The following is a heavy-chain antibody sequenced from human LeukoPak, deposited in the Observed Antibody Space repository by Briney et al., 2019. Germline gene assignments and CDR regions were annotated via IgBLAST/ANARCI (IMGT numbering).Heavy chain of an antibody. CDR3: ARYYCSSTTCYYFDY. CDR1: SGSXSXXX. V-gene: IGHV4-59*01. Sequence: SGSXSXXXXSWVRXPPGXXLXWXGYIHYSGSTNYNTSLKRRVTISVDTCKKQFSLKLRSVTAADTAVYYCARYYCSSTTCYYFDYWGQGTLVTVSS. CDR2: IHYSGST. J-gene: IGHJ4*02. D-gene: IGHD2-2*01.